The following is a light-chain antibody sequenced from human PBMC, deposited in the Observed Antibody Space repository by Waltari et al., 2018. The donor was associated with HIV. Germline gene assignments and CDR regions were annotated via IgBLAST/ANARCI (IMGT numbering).Light chain of an antibody. CDR1: QNIDNF. J-gene: IGKJ2*01. CDR3: QQSYSTPRT. Sequence: DIQMTQSPSSLSASVGDRVTITCRASQNIDNFLTWYQHKPGKAPKPLIYAASSLQSGVPSRFSGSGSGTDFSLTISSLQPEDVATYHCQQSYSTPRTVGQGTNLEIK. V-gene: IGKV1-39*01. CDR2: AAS.